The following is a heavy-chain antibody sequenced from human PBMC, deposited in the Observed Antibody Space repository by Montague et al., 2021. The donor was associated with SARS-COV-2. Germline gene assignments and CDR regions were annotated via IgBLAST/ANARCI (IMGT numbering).Heavy chain of an antibody. CDR3: ARAGQQLACYYYYGMDV. Sequence: SETLSLTCTVSGVVERRRRSEEHTSELQSPMELVCRLLHERNNNYNPSLKSRVTISVDTSKNQFSLKLSSVTAADTAVYYCARAGQQLACYYYYGMDVWGQGTTVTVSS. CDR1: GVVERRRR. CDR2: LLHERNN. V-gene: IGHV4-59*02. J-gene: IGHJ6*02. D-gene: IGHD6-13*01.